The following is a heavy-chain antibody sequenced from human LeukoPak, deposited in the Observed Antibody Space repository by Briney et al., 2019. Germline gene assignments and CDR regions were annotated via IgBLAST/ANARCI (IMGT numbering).Heavy chain of an antibody. CDR2: IYTSGST. Sequence: PSETLSLTCSVSGYSISSGYYWGWIRQPPGKGLEWIGRIYTSGSTNYNPSLKSRVTMSVDTSKNQFSLKLSSVTAADTAVYYCARSIVVVPAAIRRDAFDIWGQGTMVTVSS. J-gene: IGHJ3*02. CDR1: GYSISSGYY. V-gene: IGHV4-38-2*02. D-gene: IGHD2-2*01. CDR3: ARSIVVVPAAIRRDAFDI.